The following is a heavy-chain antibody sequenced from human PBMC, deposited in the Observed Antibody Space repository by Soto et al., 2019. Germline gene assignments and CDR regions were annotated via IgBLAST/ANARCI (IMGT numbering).Heavy chain of an antibody. D-gene: IGHD3-9*01. J-gene: IGHJ5*02. CDR1: GFTFSSYG. CDR3: AKDRVDYDILTGYFAFDD. V-gene: IGHV3-30*18. Sequence: GGSLRLSCAASGFTFSSYGMHWVRQAPGKGLEWVAVISYDGSNKYYADSVKGRFTISRDNSKNTLYLQMNSLRAEDTAVYYCAKDRVDYDILTGYFAFDDWGQGTLVTGSS. CDR2: ISYDGSNK.